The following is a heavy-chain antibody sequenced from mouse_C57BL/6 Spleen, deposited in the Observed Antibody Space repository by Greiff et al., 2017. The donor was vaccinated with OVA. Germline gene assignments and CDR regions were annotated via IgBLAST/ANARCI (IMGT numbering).Heavy chain of an antibody. CDR3: ARSDYGSSYAMDY. D-gene: IGHD1-1*01. CDR2: IYPGSGST. V-gene: IGHV1-55*01. CDR1: GYTFTSYW. Sequence: QVQLQQPGAELVKPGASVKMSCKASGYTFTSYWITWVKQRPGQGLEWLGDIYPGSGSTNYNEKFKSKATLTVYTSSSTADMQLSSLTSEDSAVYYCARSDYGSSYAMDYWGQGTSVTVSS. J-gene: IGHJ4*01.